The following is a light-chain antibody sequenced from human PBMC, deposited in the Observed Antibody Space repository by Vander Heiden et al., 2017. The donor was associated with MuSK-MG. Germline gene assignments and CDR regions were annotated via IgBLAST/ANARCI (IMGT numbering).Light chain of an antibody. J-gene: IGLJ2*01. CDR1: SGLSSYA. CDR3: QNWGTVVQGL. V-gene: IGLV4-69*01. Sequence: QPVLTPSPYASASLGASVKLTCTLSSGLSSYAIPRPQQQPEKGPRYLMKLNSDGSHSKGDGVPDRFSGSSAGTERYLTISSLQSEDEADYYCQNWGTVVQGLFGGGTKLTVL. CDR2: LNSDGSH.